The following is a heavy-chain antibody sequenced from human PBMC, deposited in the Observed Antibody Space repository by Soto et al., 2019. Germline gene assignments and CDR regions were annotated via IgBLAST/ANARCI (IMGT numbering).Heavy chain of an antibody. CDR3: ADFYDSSGYFLS. V-gene: IGHV4-59*01. D-gene: IGHD3-22*01. J-gene: IGHJ5*02. CDR2: IYYSGST. CDR1: GGSISSYY. Sequence: PSETLSLTCTASGGSISSYYWSWIRQPPGKGLEWIGYIYYSGSTNYNPSLKSRVTMSVDTSKNQFSLKLSSVTAADTAVYYCADFYDSSGYFLSSGQGTLVTVS.